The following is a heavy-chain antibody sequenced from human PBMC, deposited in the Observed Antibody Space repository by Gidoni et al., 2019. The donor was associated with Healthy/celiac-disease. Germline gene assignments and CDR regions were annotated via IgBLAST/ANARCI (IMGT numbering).Heavy chain of an antibody. J-gene: IGHJ5*02. CDR2: INHSGST. CDR3: ARGANYCSGGSCYSGGNWFDP. Sequence: GLEWIGEINHSGSTNYNPSLKSRVTISVDTSKNQFSLKLSSVTAADTAVYYCARGANYCSGGSCYSGGNWFDPWGQGTLVTVSS. V-gene: IGHV4-34*01. D-gene: IGHD2-15*01.